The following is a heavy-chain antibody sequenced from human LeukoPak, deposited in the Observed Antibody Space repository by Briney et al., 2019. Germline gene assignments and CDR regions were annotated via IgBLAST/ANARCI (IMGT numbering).Heavy chain of an antibody. CDR2: INHSGST. V-gene: IGHV4-34*01. CDR3: ARDLSYCSSTSCYARFDY. D-gene: IGHD2-2*01. CDR1: GGSFSGYY. Sequence: PETLSLTCAVYGGSFSGYYWSWIRQPPGKGLEWIGEINHSGSTNYNPSLKSRVTISVDTSKNQFSLKLSSVTAADTAVYYCARDLSYCSSTSCYARFDYWGQGTLVTVSS. J-gene: IGHJ4*02.